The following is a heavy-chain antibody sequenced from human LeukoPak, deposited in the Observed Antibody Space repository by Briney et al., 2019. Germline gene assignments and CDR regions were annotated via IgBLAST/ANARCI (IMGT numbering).Heavy chain of an antibody. CDR2: INNSGTT. D-gene: IGHD6-25*01. J-gene: IGHJ6*03. Sequence: SSETLSLTCAVYGGSFSGYYWSWIRQPTGTGLEWIAEINNSGTTNYNPSLKGRVTISIDTSKNQFSLKLSSVTAADTAVYYCASSRGYTSGLWYYYMDVWGKGTTVTVSS. V-gene: IGHV4-34*01. CDR3: ASSRGYTSGLWYYYMDV. CDR1: GGSFSGYY.